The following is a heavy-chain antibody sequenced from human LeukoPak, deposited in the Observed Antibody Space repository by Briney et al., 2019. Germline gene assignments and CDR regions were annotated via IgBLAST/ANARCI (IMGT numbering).Heavy chain of an antibody. CDR1: GFTFSSYG. CDR3: ARDHSSGWYSDYFDY. V-gene: IGHV3-33*01. CDR2: IWYDGSNK. D-gene: IGHD6-19*01. Sequence: GRSLRLSCAASGFTFSSYGMHWVRQASGKGLGWVAVIWYDGSNKYYADSVKGRFTISRDNSKNTLYLQMNSLRAEDTAVYYCARDHSSGWYSDYFDYWGQGTLVTVSS. J-gene: IGHJ4*02.